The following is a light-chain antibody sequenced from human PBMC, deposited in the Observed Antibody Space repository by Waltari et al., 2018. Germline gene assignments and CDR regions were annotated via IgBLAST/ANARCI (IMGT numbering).Light chain of an antibody. Sequence: EIVLTQSPATLSVSPGERATLSCRASQSVINNLAWYRQKPGQAPRLLIYGASRRTSDVPVRFSGSGSGTEFTLTISSLRSGDSAMYYCHQYNTWPKTFGQGTKVEI. J-gene: IGKJ1*01. V-gene: IGKV3-15*01. CDR1: QSVINN. CDR3: HQYNTWPKT. CDR2: GAS.